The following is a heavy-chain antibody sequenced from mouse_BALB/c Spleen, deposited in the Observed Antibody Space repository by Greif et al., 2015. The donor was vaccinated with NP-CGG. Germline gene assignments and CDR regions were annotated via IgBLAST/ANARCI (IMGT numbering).Heavy chain of an antibody. CDR2: ILPGSGST. CDR3: ARDYYRYAMDY. J-gene: IGHJ4*01. CDR1: GYTFSSYW. D-gene: IGHD2-12*01. V-gene: IGHV1-9*01. Sequence: VQLQQSGAELMKPGASVKISCKATGYTFSSYWIEWVKQRPGHGLEWIGEILPGSGSTNYNEKFKGKATFTADTSSNTAYMQLSSLTSEDSAVYYCARDYYRYAMDYWGQGTSVTVSS.